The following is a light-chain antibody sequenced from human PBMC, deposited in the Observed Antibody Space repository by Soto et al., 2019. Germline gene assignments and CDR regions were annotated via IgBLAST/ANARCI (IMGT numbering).Light chain of an antibody. J-gene: IGKJ4*01. V-gene: IGKV3-11*01. CDR1: QSVSSY. CDR3: QQRSNWPST. CDR2: DAS. Sequence: EIVLTKSPATLSLSPGERDTLSCRASQSVSSYLAWYQQKPGQAPRLLIYDASNRATGIPARFSGSGSGTDFTLTITSLEPEDVAVYYCQQRSNWPSTFGGGTKVEIK.